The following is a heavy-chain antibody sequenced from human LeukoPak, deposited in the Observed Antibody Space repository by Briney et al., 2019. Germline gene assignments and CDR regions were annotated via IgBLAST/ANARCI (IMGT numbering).Heavy chain of an antibody. CDR2: IKQDGGEK. CDR1: GFTFSIYW. J-gene: IGHJ4*02. D-gene: IGHD1-26*01. CDR3: ARIRWAGGTWAFDY. V-gene: IGHV3-7*01. Sequence: PGGSLRLSRAASGFTFSIYWMGWVRQAPGKGLEWVANIKQDGGEKYYVDPVKGRFTISRDNAKNSLDLQMNSLRAEDTALYYCARIRWAGGTWAFDYWGQGTLVTVSS.